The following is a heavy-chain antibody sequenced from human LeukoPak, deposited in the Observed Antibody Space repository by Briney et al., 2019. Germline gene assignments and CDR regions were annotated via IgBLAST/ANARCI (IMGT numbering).Heavy chain of an antibody. Sequence: GGSLRLSCAASGFTFSSYWMHWVRQAPGKGLVWVSRINSDGSSTSYADSVKGRFTISRDNAKNTLYLQMNSLRAEDTAVYYCARLFWGIAVAGTRDYWGQGTLVTVSS. J-gene: IGHJ4*02. V-gene: IGHV3-74*01. CDR1: GFTFSSYW. CDR3: ARLFWGIAVAGTRDY. D-gene: IGHD6-19*01. CDR2: INSDGSST.